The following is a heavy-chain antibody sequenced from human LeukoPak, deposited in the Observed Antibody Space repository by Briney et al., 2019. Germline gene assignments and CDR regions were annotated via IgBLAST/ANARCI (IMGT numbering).Heavy chain of an antibody. D-gene: IGHD6-19*01. CDR1: GGTFSSYA. Sequence: ASVKVSCKASGGTFSSYAISWVRQAPGQGLEWMGWISAYNGNTNYAQKLQGRVTMTTDTSTSTAYMELRSLRSDDTAVYYCARAEVAGTVGYWGQGTLVTVSS. V-gene: IGHV1-18*01. J-gene: IGHJ4*02. CDR3: ARAEVAGTVGY. CDR2: ISAYNGNT.